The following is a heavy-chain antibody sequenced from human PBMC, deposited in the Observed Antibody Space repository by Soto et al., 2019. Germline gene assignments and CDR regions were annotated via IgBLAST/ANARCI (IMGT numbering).Heavy chain of an antibody. CDR2: IYYSGST. CDR1: GGSISSYY. CDR3: ARVGYDILTGYSIDY. V-gene: IGHV4-59*01. D-gene: IGHD3-9*01. J-gene: IGHJ4*02. Sequence: QVQLQESGPGLVKPSATLSLTCTVSGGSISSYYWRWIRQPPGKGLEWIGYIYYSGSTNYNPSHKCRVSISVDAAKNQCTLKLSSVTAADTAVYYCARVGYDILTGYSIDYWGQGTLVTVSS.